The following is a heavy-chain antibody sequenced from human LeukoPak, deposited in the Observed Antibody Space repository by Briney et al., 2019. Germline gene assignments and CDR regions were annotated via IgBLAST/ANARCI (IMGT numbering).Heavy chain of an antibody. CDR1: GVSISSSNSY. Sequence: SETLSLTCTVSGVSISSSNSYWGWIRQPPGKGLEWIGSIYYSGNTYYNASLKSQVSISIDTSKNQFSLRLSSVTAADTAVYYCAREPHSMKYYYGSGSLAGILDVWGKGTTVTVSS. J-gene: IGHJ6*04. D-gene: IGHD3-10*01. V-gene: IGHV4-39*07. CDR3: AREPHSMKYYYGSGSLAGILDV. CDR2: IYYSGNT.